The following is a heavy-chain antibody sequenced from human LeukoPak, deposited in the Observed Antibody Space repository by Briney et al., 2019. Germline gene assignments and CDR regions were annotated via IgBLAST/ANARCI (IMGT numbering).Heavy chain of an antibody. CDR1: GGTFSSCA. D-gene: IGHD3-22*01. CDR2: IIPIFGTA. CDR3: ARVVYFPPYYYDSSGYYQGGFDY. J-gene: IGHJ4*02. Sequence: SVKVSCKASGGTFSSCAISWVRQAPGQGLEWMGGIIPIFGTANYAQKFQGRVTITADESTSTAYIELSSLRSEDTAVYYCARVVYFPPYYYDSSGYYQGGFDYWGQGTLVTVSS. V-gene: IGHV1-69*13.